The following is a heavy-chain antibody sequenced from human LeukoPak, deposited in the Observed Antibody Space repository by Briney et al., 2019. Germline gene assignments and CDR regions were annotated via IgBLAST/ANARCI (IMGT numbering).Heavy chain of an antibody. CDR2: ISGSGVST. J-gene: IGHJ5*02. CDR3: ARAEDSSGYYGPNWFDP. D-gene: IGHD3-22*01. V-gene: IGHV3-23*01. CDR1: GFTFSSYG. Sequence: SGGSLRLSCAASGFTFSSYGMIWVRQAPGKGLEWVSDISGSGVSTYLADSVKGRFTISRDNSKNTMYLEMNSLRADDNAVYYCARAEDSSGYYGPNWFDPWGQGTLVTVSS.